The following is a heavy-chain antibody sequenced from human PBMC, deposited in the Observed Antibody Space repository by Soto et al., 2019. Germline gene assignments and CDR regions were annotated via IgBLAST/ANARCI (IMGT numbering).Heavy chain of an antibody. Sequence: GGSLILSCAASGFTFSNAWINWVRQTPGRGLEWVGRVKSKNDGGTTDFAAPVKGRFAISRDDSKNMVYLEMNSLQTEYTAMYYCTTDSYTTPITVSFDYWGHGTLVTVSS. J-gene: IGHJ4*01. D-gene: IGHD1-20*01. V-gene: IGHV3-15*07. CDR3: TTDSYTTPITVSFDY. CDR2: VKSKNDGGTT. CDR1: GFTFSNAW.